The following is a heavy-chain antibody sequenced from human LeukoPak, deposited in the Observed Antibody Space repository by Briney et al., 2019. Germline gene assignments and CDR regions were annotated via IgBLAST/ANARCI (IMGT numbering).Heavy chain of an antibody. CDR2: IKQDGSEK. Sequence: GGSLKVSCAASGFTFSTYWMSWVRQAPGKGLEWVANIKQDGSEKYYVDSVKGRFTISRDNAENSLYLQMNSLRDEDTAVYYCAREMEFDYWGQGTLVTVSS. D-gene: IGHD3-3*01. J-gene: IGHJ4*02. V-gene: IGHV3-7*04. CDR3: AREMEFDY. CDR1: GFTFSTYW.